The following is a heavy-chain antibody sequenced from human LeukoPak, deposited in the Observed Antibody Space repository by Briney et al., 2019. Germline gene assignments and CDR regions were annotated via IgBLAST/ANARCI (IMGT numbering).Heavy chain of an antibody. CDR1: GYTFTGYY. D-gene: IGHD6-13*01. Sequence: GASVKVSCKASGYTFTGYYMHWVRQAPGQGLEWMGGIIPIFGTANYAQKFQGRVTITADESTSTAYMELSSLRSEDTAVYYCASRGSSWVANYYFDYWGQGTLVTVSS. CDR2: IIPIFGTA. J-gene: IGHJ4*02. CDR3: ASRGSSWVANYYFDY. V-gene: IGHV1-69*13.